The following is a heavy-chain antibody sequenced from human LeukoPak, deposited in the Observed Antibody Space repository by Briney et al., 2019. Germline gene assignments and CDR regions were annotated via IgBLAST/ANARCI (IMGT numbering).Heavy chain of an antibody. D-gene: IGHD3-10*01. CDR1: GFTFSSYA. J-gene: IGHJ4*02. Sequence: GGSLRLSCAASGFTFSSYAMHWVRQAPGKGLEWVSVFYSGGSAYYADSVKGRFTISRDLSTNTLFLQMISLRAEDTAVYYCATPGGSGDYPYPTYFNYWGQGTLITVSS. V-gene: IGHV3-53*01. CDR3: ATPGGSGDYPYPTYFNY. CDR2: FYSGGSA.